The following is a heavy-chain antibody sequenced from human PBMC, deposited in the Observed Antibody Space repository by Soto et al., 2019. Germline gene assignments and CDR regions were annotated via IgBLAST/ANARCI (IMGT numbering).Heavy chain of an antibody. J-gene: IGHJ4*02. CDR1: GLTFSSYA. CDR3: AKGKIVNHYFDY. V-gene: IGHV3-23*01. CDR2: ISGSGGST. Sequence: RWSLRLSCAASGLTFSSYAMSWVRQAPGKGLEWVSAISGSGGSTCYADSVKVRFTISRDNSKNTLYLQMNSLRAEDTAVYYCAKGKIVNHYFDYWGQGTLDTVTS. D-gene: IGHD3-22*01.